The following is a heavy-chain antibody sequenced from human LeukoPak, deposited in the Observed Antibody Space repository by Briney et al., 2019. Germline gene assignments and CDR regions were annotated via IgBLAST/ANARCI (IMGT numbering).Heavy chain of an antibody. CDR1: GYTFTGYY. D-gene: IGHD6-13*01. CDR2: ISAYNGNT. J-gene: IGHJ6*03. Sequence: ASVKVSCKASGYTFTGYYMHWVRQAPGQGLEWMGWISAYNGNTNYAQKLQGRVTMTTDTSTSTAYMELRSLRSDDTAVYYCARMPNKGSWTYYYYYMDVWGKGTTVTVSS. V-gene: IGHV1-18*04. CDR3: ARMPNKGSWTYYYYYMDV.